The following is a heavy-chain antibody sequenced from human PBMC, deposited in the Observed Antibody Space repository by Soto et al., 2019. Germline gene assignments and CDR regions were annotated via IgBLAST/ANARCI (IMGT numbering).Heavy chain of an antibody. D-gene: IGHD6-19*01. J-gene: IGHJ4*02. CDR2: ISGSGDST. CDR1: GFTFSSYA. V-gene: IGHV3-23*01. Sequence: EVQLLESGGGLVQPGGSLRLSCAASGFTFSSYAMSWVRQAPGKGLEWVSVISGSGDSTYYTNSVKGRFTISRDNSKNTVYLQTNSLRAEDTAVYYFARRSSGWYFEYWGQGTLVTVSS. CDR3: ARRSSGWYFEY.